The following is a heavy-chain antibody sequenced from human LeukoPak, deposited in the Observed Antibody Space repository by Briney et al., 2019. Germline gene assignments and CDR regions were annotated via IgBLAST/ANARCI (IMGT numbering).Heavy chain of an antibody. CDR3: ARDKTRGLGYSYSKSGNYFDY. J-gene: IGHJ4*02. CDR1: GFTFSSYE. D-gene: IGHD5-18*01. Sequence: GGSLRLSCAASGFTFSSYEMNWVRQAPGKGLEWVSYISSSGSTIYYADSVKGRFTISRDNAKNSLYLQMSSLRAEDTAVYSCARDKTRGLGYSYSKSGNYFDYWGQGTLVTVSS. CDR2: ISSSGSTI. V-gene: IGHV3-48*03.